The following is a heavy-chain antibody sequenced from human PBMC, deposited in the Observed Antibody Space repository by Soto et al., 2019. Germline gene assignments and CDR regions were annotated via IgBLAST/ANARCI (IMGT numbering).Heavy chain of an antibody. CDR1: SFTFSNFA. Sequence: EHLVESGGALVQPGGSLRLSCVDPSFTFSNFAMSWVRQAPGEGLEWVSGISGSGATASYADFVQGRFTIARDNSKNTLYLQINSLRADDTSVYFCLARYCSRTRCYRTEDSFDVWGQGTTVTVSS. CDR3: LARYCSRTRCYRTEDSFDV. D-gene: IGHD2-2*01. V-gene: IGHV3-23*04. CDR2: ISGSGATA. J-gene: IGHJ6*02.